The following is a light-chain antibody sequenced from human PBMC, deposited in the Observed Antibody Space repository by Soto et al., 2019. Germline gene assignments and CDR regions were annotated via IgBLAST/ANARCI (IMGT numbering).Light chain of an antibody. CDR1: RAAFGSNN. J-gene: IGLJ1*01. CDR3: ATWDDRLSGPGV. CDR2: KNN. Sequence: HCLLSQPPLAPGSLGEAATIAASGSRAAFGSNNVHWYQQLPGTAPKLLIYKNNQRPSGVPDRFSGSKSGTSASLAISGLRSEDEADYFCATWDDRLSGPGVFGTGTRSRS. V-gene: IGLV1-47*01.